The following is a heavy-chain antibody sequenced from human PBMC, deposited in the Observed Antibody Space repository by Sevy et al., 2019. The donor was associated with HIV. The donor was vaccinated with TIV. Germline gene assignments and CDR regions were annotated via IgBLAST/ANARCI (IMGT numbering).Heavy chain of an antibody. D-gene: IGHD3-10*01. Sequence: GGSLRLSCAASGFTFSSYGMHWVRQAPGKGLEWVAVIWYDGSNKYYADSVKGRFTISRDNSKNTLYLQMNSLRAEDTAVYYGASGDTMVRGVIVYWGQGTLVTVSS. V-gene: IGHV3-33*08. CDR2: IWYDGSNK. CDR3: ASGDTMVRGVIVY. J-gene: IGHJ4*02. CDR1: GFTFSSYG.